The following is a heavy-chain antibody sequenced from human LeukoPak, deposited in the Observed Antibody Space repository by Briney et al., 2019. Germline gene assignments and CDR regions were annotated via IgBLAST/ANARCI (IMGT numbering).Heavy chain of an antibody. J-gene: IGHJ4*02. CDR3: ATLNSRVENSGGY. CDR1: GYTFTGYY. Sequence: ASVKVSCKASGYTFTGYYMHWVRQAPGQGLEWMGWINPNSGGTSYAQKFQGRVTMTRDTSISTAYMELSRLRSDDTAVYYCATLNSRVENSGGYWGQGTLVTVSS. CDR2: INPNSGGT. D-gene: IGHD3-3*01. V-gene: IGHV1-2*02.